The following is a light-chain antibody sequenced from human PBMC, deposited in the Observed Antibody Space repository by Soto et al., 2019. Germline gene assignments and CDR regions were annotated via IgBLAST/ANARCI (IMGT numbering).Light chain of an antibody. CDR1: QSVSSY. CDR3: QQRSNWPRT. Sequence: EIVLTQSPATLSLSPGERATLSCRASQSVSSYLAWYQQKPGQAPRLLIYDASNRATGIPARFSGSGSGTDFTLTISSVEPEDSAVYYCQQRSNWPRTFGQGIKLEIK. J-gene: IGKJ2*01. CDR2: DAS. V-gene: IGKV3-11*01.